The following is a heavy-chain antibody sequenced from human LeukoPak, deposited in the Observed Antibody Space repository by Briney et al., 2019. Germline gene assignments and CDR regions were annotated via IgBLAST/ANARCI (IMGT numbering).Heavy chain of an antibody. J-gene: IGHJ4*02. CDR1: GFTFSSYE. CDR3: ATVMLSY. CDR2: ISRSGSTI. V-gene: IGHV3-48*03. Sequence: GGSLRLSCAASGFTFSSYEMNWVRQAPGKGLEWVSYISRSGSTIHYADSVKGRFTISRDNAKNSLYLQMNSLRAEDTAVYYCATVMLSYWGQGTLVTVSS. D-gene: IGHD3-16*02.